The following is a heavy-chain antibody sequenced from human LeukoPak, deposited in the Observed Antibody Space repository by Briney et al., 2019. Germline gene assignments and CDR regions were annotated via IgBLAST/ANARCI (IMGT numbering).Heavy chain of an antibody. CDR2: IIPILGIA. Sequence: ASVKVSCKASGGTFSSFAISWVRQAPGQGLEWMGRIIPILGIANYAQKFQGRVTITADKSTSTAYMELSSLRSEDTAVYYCARGTRYCSGGSCHYYYYGMDVWGQGTTVTVSS. D-gene: IGHD2-15*01. J-gene: IGHJ6*02. V-gene: IGHV1-69*04. CDR3: ARGTRYCSGGSCHYYYYGMDV. CDR1: GGTFSSFA.